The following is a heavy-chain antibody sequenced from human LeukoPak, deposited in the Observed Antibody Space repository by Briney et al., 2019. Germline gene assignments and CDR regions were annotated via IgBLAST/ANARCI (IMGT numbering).Heavy chain of an antibody. Sequence: PGGSLRLSCAASGFTFSSYSMNWVRQAPGKGLEWVSYISSSSSTIYYADSVKGRFTISRDNAKNSLYLQMNSLRAEDTAVYYCARGEWGGFYYYYMDVWGKGTTVTISS. CDR1: GFTFSSYS. V-gene: IGHV3-48*01. D-gene: IGHD1-26*01. J-gene: IGHJ6*03. CDR2: ISSSSSTI. CDR3: ARGEWGGFYYYYMDV.